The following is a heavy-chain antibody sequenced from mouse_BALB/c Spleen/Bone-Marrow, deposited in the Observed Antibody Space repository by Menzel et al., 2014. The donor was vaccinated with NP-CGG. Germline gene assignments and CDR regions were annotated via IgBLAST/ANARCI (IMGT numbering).Heavy chain of an antibody. Sequence: VQLQQSGAELMKPGASVKISCKATGYTFSSYWIEWVKQRPGHGLEWIGEILPGSGTTNFNEKFKGKATSTADTSSNTAYMQLSSLTSEDSAVYYCARSPYWGQGTLVTVSA. CDR3: ARSPY. CDR2: ILPGSGTT. CDR1: GYTFSSYW. V-gene: IGHV1-9*01. J-gene: IGHJ3*01.